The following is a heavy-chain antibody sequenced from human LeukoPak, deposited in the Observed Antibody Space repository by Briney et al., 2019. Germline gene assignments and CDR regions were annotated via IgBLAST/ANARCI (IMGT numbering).Heavy chain of an antibody. CDR1: GGSISSYY. CDR2: IYYSGST. Sequence: PSETLSLTCTVSGGSISSYYWSWIRQPPGKGLEWIGYIYYSGSTNYNPSLKSRVTISVDTSKNQFSLKLSSVTAADTAVYYCAGPDCSGGSCYPYYFDYWGQGTLVTVSS. CDR3: AGPDCSGGSCYPYYFDY. D-gene: IGHD2-15*01. V-gene: IGHV4-59*01. J-gene: IGHJ4*02.